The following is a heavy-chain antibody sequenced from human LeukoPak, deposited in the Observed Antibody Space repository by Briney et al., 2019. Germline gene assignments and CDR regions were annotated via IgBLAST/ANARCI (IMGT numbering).Heavy chain of an antibody. V-gene: IGHV3-30*18. CDR2: ISYDGSNK. D-gene: IGHD3-10*01. CDR1: GFTFSSYV. Sequence: GRSLRLSCAASGFTFSSYVMHWVRQAPGKGLEWVAVISYDGSNKYYADSVKGRFTISRDNSKNTLYLQMNSLRAEDTAVYYCAKARYYYGSGRSYYFDYWGQGTLVTVSS. J-gene: IGHJ4*02. CDR3: AKARYYYGSGRSYYFDY.